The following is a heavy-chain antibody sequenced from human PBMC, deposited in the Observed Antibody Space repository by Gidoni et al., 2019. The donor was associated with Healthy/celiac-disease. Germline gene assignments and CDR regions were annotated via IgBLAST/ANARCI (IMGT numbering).Heavy chain of an antibody. CDR2: ISWNSGSI. CDR1: GFTFDDYA. V-gene: IGHV3-9*01. D-gene: IGHD3-9*01. J-gene: IGHJ6*02. Sequence: EVQLVESVGGLVQPGRSLRLSCAASGFTFDDYAMHWVRQAPGKGLEWVSGISWNSGSIGYADSVKGRFTISRDNAKNSLYLQMNSLRAEDTALYYCAKALTYYDILTGGDGMDVWGQGTTVTVSS. CDR3: AKALTYYDILTGGDGMDV.